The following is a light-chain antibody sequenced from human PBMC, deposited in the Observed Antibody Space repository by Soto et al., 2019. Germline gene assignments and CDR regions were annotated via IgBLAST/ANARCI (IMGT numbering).Light chain of an antibody. CDR1: NIETKS. J-gene: IGLJ1*01. CDR2: DDG. CDR3: QVWDSSSDHYV. V-gene: IGLV3-21*02. Sequence: SYEVTQPPSVSVAPGQTARITCGGNNIETKSVHWYQQRPGQAPVLVVYDDGDRPSGIPERFTGSNSGNTATLTISRVEVGDEADYYCQVWDSSSDHYVFGSGTKVTDL.